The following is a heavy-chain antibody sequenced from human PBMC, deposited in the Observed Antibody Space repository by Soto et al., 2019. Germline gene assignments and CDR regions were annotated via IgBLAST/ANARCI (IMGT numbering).Heavy chain of an antibody. D-gene: IGHD2-21*02. Sequence: SETLSLTCTVSGGSISSYYCSWIRQPPGKGLEWIGYMYYTGSTVYNPSFKSRVTISVDTSKNQFSLKLNSVTAADTAVYYCARDLWGYCGTDCYPLDVWGQGTTVTVSS. CDR1: GGSISSYY. CDR3: ARDLWGYCGTDCYPLDV. V-gene: IGHV4-59*01. J-gene: IGHJ6*02. CDR2: MYYTGST.